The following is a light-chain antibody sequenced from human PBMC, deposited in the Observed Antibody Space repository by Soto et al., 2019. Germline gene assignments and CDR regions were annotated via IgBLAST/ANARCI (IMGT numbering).Light chain of an antibody. CDR1: SSDVGGYNY. CDR2: DVS. J-gene: IGLJ2*01. V-gene: IGLV2-14*01. CDR3: SSYTSSSTRV. Sequence: QSALTQPASVSGSPGQSITISCNGTSSDVGGYNYVSWYQQHPGKAPKLMIYDVSNRPSGVSNRFSGSKSGNTASLIISGLQAEDEADYYCSSYTSSSTRVFGGGTKLTVL.